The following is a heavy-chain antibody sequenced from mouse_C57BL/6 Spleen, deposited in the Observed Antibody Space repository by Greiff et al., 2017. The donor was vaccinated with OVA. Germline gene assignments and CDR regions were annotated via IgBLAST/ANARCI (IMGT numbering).Heavy chain of an antibody. Sequence: VQLQQSGPELVKPGASVKMSCKASGYTFTDYNMHWVKQSHGKSLEWIGYINPNNGGTSYNQKFKGKATLTVNKSSSTAYMELRGLTSDDSAVYYCARGGSNYVYYFDYWGQGTTLTVSS. CDR3: ARGGSNYVYYFDY. V-gene: IGHV1-22*01. J-gene: IGHJ2*01. D-gene: IGHD2-5*01. CDR2: INPNNGGT. CDR1: GYTFTDYN.